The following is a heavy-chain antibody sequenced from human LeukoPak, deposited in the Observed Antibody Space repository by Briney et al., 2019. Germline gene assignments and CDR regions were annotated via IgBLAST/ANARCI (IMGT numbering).Heavy chain of an antibody. CDR1: GGTFSSYA. CDR2: IIPILGIA. Sequence: SVKVSCKASGGTFSSYAISWVRQAPGQGLEWMGRIIPILGIANYAQKFQGRVTITADKSTSTAYMELSSLRSEDTAVYYCARDTMIVAYDAFDIWGQGTMVTVSS. V-gene: IGHV1-69*04. CDR3: ARDTMIVAYDAFDI. D-gene: IGHD3-22*01. J-gene: IGHJ3*02.